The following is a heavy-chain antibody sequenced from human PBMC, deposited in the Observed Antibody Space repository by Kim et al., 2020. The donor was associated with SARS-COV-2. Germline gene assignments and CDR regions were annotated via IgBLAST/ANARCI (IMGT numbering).Heavy chain of an antibody. V-gene: IGHV1-46*01. CDR3: AREGPAVTPDY. D-gene: IGHD6-19*01. Sequence: STIYTRKFQSRVTMTRDTATSSVYMELCSLRSEDTAVYYCAREGPAVTPDYWGQGTLVTVSS. CDR2: ST. J-gene: IGHJ4*02.